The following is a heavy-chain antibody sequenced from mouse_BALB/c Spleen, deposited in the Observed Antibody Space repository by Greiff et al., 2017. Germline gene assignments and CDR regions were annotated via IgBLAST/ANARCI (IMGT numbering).Heavy chain of an antibody. CDR1: GYTFTDYA. D-gene: IGHD2-4*01. V-gene: IGHV1S137*01. CDR2: ISTYYGDA. Sequence: VQLQQSGAELVRPGVSVKISCKGSGYTFTDYAMHWVKQSHAKSLEWIGVISTYYGDASYNQKFKGKATMTVDKSSSTAYMELARLTSEDSAIYYCARRGLKGFDYWGQGTTLTVSS. CDR3: ARRGLKGFDY. J-gene: IGHJ2*01.